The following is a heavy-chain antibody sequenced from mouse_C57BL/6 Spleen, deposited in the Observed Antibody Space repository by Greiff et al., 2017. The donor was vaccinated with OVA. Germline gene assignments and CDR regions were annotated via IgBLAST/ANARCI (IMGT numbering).Heavy chain of an antibody. V-gene: IGHV1-55*01. Sequence: QVQLQQPGAELVKPGASVKMSCKASGYTFTSYWITWVKQRPGQGLEWIGDIYPGSGSTNYNEKFKSKATLTVDTSSSTAYMQLSSLTSDDSAVYYCARGYYGSSYDWFAYWGQGTLVTVSA. D-gene: IGHD1-1*01. CDR3: ARGYYGSSYDWFAY. J-gene: IGHJ3*01. CDR2: IYPGSGST. CDR1: GYTFTSYW.